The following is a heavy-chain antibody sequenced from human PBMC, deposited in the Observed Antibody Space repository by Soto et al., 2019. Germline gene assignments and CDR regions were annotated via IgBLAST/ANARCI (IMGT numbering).Heavy chain of an antibody. V-gene: IGHV3-74*01. CDR1: GFTFSPFW. J-gene: IGHJ4*02. CDR3: ARGSNHFDY. CDR2: INSDGNST. Sequence: VGSLRLSCAASGFTFSPFWMHWVRQVPGKGPVWVSRINSDGNSTSYADSVKGRFTISRDNAKNTLYLQMNSLRAEDTAVYYCARGSNHFDYWGQGTLVTVSP. D-gene: IGHD4-4*01.